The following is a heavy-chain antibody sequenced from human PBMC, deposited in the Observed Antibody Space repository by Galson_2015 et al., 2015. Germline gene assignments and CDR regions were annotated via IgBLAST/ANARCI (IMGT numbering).Heavy chain of an antibody. V-gene: IGHV4-38-2*01. CDR2: IFHSGTT. D-gene: IGHD2-15*01. J-gene: IGHJ4*02. Sequence: SETLSLTCAVSGYSISSGYYWGWIRQPPGEGLEWIGNIFHSGTTNYNPSLKSLVTISVDTSKNQFSLKLSSVTVADTAMYYCARVSGGAISNFDSWGQGILVTVSS. CDR1: GYSISSGYY. CDR3: ARVSGGAISNFDS.